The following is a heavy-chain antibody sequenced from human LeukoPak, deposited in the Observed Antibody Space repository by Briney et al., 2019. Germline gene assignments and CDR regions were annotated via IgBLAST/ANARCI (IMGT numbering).Heavy chain of an antibody. Sequence: SETLSLTCTVSGGSISSSSYYWGWIRQPPGKGLEWIGNIFYTGSTYYNPSLKSRVTISVDTSKNQFSLKLSSVTAADTAVYYCARAIFGVVIRFDYWGQGTLVTVSS. CDR1: GGSISSSSYY. D-gene: IGHD3-3*01. J-gene: IGHJ4*02. V-gene: IGHV4-39*07. CDR2: IFYTGST. CDR3: ARAIFGVVIRFDY.